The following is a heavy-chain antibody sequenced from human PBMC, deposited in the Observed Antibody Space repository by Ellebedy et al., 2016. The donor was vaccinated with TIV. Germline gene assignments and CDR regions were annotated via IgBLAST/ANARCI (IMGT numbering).Heavy chain of an antibody. CDR1: RFTFSNAW. Sequence: GESLKISCAASRFTFSNAWMSWVRQAPGKGLEWVSVMSGSGHRTYYADSVKGRFTISRDNSKNTLYLLMNSLRAEDTALYYCAKDPSDYWGCFDYWGQGTLVTVSS. D-gene: IGHD7-27*01. J-gene: IGHJ4*02. CDR3: AKDPSDYWGCFDY. CDR2: MSGSGHRT. V-gene: IGHV3-23*01.